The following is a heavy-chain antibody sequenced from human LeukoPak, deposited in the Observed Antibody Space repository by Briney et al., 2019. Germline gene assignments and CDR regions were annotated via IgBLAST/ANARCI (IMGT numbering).Heavy chain of an antibody. CDR1: GFTVITND. CDR2: LYSDGNT. Sequence: GGSLRLSRAASGFTVITNDMTWVRQAPGKGLEWVSVLYSDGNTKYADSVQGRFTISRDNSKNTLYLEMNSLSPDDTAVYHCARGVEPLAANTLAYWGQGTLVTVSS. V-gene: IGHV3-53*01. J-gene: IGHJ4*02. CDR3: ARGVEPLAANTLAY. D-gene: IGHD1-14*01.